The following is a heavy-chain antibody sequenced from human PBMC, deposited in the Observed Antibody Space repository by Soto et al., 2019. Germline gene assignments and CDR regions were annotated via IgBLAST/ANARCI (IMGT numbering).Heavy chain of an antibody. V-gene: IGHV4-39*01. D-gene: IGHD6-25*01. CDR3: ARLPSRLSVDY. CDR2: MFYGVST. J-gene: IGHJ4*02. CDR1: GSSINSSGCY. Sequence: SETLSLTCTVSGSSINSSGCYWGWIRQPPGKGLEWIGSMFYGVSTYYNPSLKSRVTVSVDTSKNQFSLNLRSVTAADTAVYSCARLPSRLSVDYWGQGTLVTVSS.